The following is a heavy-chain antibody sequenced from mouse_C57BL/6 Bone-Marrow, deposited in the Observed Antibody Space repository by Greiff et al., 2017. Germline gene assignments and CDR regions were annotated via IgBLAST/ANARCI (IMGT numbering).Heavy chain of an antibody. D-gene: IGHD1-1*01. J-gene: IGHJ2*01. CDR2: IDPSDSYT. CDR3: ARWITTVVSTGFDY. CDR1: GYTFTSYW. Sequence: QVQLQQPGAELVRPGTSVKLSCTASGYTFTSYWMHWVKQRPGQGLEWIGVIDPSDSYTNYNQKFKGKATLTVDTSSSTAYMQLSSLTSEDSAVYYSARWITTVVSTGFDYWGQGTTLTVSS. V-gene: IGHV1-59*01.